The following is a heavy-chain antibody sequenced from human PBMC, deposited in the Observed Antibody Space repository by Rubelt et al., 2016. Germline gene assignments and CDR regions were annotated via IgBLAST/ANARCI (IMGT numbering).Heavy chain of an antibody. J-gene: IGHJ4*02. CDR3: ARDDSRRGDY. V-gene: IGHV1-2*02. D-gene: IGHD3-10*01. CDR2: FNPDSGGT. Sequence: QVQLVQSGAEVKKPGASVKVSCKASGYAFNDYYIHWVRQAPGQGLEWMGWFNPDSGGTNYAQNLQGRVTMTRDTAIGTGYMGLSSLRSDDTAVYYCARDDSRRGDYWGQGTLVTVSS. CDR1: GYAFNDYY.